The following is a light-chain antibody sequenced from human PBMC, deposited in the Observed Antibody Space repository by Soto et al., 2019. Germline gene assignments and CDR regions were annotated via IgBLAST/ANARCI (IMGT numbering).Light chain of an antibody. CDR1: SSNIGSNY. Sequence: QSVLTQPPSASGTPGQRVTISCSGSSSNIGSNYVYWYQQLPGTAPKLLIYRNNQRPSGVPDRFSGSKSGTSASLAISGLRSEDEADYYCAAWDDSLSVFYVFGTGTKATV. CDR3: AAWDDSLSVFYV. J-gene: IGLJ1*01. V-gene: IGLV1-47*01. CDR2: RNN.